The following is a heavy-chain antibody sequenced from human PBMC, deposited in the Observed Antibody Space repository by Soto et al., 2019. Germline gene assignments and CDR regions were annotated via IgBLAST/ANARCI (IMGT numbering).Heavy chain of an antibody. CDR1: GFTFRDHY. D-gene: IGHD1-26*01. J-gene: IGHJ4*02. CDR2: TRNKVDSYTT. CDR3: ATGTVGAMDY. Sequence: GGSLRLSCAASGFTFRDHYMEWVRQAPGKGLEWVGRTRNKVDSYTTEYAASVRGRFTISRDDSKTSLYLQMNSLKTEDTALYYCATGTVGAMDYWGQGTLVTVSS. V-gene: IGHV3-72*01.